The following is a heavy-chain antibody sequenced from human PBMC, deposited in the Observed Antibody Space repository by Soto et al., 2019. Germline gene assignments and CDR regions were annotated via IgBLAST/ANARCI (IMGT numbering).Heavy chain of an antibody. CDR2: IYPGDSDT. D-gene: IGHD1-26*01. J-gene: IGHJ5*02. CDR1: GYSFTSYW. V-gene: IGHV5-51*01. CDR3: ARHVQASLVGATKKSAWFDP. Sequence: RGESLKISCKGSGYSFTSYWIGWGRQMPGKGLGWMGIIYPGDSDTRYSQSFQGQVTISADKSISTAYMQWSSLKASDTAMYYCARHVQASLVGATKKSAWFDPWGQGTLVTVSS.